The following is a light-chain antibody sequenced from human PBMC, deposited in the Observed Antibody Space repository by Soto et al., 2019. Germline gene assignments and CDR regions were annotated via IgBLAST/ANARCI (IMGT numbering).Light chain of an antibody. Sequence: QAVVTQSPSASASLGASVKVTCTLSSGHSNYAIAWHQQQPEKGPRHLLNLNSDGSHRKGDGIPDRFSGSSSGAERHLTISSLQSEDEADYYCQTWGNGIRVFGGGTKLTVL. CDR2: LNSDGSH. CDR1: SGHSNYA. J-gene: IGLJ3*02. CDR3: QTWGNGIRV. V-gene: IGLV4-69*01.